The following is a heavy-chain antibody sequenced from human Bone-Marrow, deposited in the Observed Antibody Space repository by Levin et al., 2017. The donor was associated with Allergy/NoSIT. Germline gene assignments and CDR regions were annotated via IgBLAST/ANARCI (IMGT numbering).Heavy chain of an antibody. CDR3: ARAHHPIERYNGKDSYWYFDV. Sequence: GESLKISCAASGFTFSSFIMQWVRQSPGGGLEWVALISYDGDIEHYADSVKGRLTLSRDNSKNTLYLQMNNLRMEDTAIYSCARAHHPIERYNGKDSYWYFDVWGRGTLVTVSS. D-gene: IGHD3-16*02. CDR2: ISYDGDIE. V-gene: IGHV3-30-3*01. CDR1: GFTFSSFI. J-gene: IGHJ2*01.